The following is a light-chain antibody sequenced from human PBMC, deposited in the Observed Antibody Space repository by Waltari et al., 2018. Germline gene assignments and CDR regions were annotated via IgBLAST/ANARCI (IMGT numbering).Light chain of an antibody. J-gene: IGKJ1*01. CDR3: QQSHTAPWT. V-gene: IGKV1-39*01. Sequence: DIQCTQSPSSLSASVRGRATIPCLATQCISDYLNWYQHKAGKAPNLLIYSASHLKTGVPSRFSGSGSGTHFTLTISSLQPEDFATYFCQQSHTAPWTFGQGTKV. CDR1: QCISDY. CDR2: SAS.